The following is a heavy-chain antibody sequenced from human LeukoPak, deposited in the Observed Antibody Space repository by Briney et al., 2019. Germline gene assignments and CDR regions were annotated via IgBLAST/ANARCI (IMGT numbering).Heavy chain of an antibody. CDR3: ARGALYDFWSGYYSSGYYYYYYYMDV. CDR2: INHSGST. D-gene: IGHD3-3*01. J-gene: IGHJ6*03. V-gene: IGHV4-34*01. Sequence: SETLSLTCAVYGGSFSGYYWSWIRQPPGKGLEWIGEINHSGSTNYNPSLKSRVTISVDTFKNQFSLKLSSVTAADTAVYYCARGALYDFWSGYYSSGYYYYYYYMDVWGKGTTVTVSS. CDR1: GGSFSGYY.